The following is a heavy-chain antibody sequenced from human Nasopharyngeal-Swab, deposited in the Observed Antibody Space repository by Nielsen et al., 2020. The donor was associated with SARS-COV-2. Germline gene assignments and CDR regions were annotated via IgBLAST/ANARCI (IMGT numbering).Heavy chain of an antibody. Sequence: GESLKISCAASGFTFSSYSMNWVRQAPGKGLEWVSYISSSSSTIYYADSVKGRFTISRDNAKNSLYLQVNSLRAEDTAVYYCAGGYRYFNLWGRGTLVTVSS. CDR3: AGGYRYFNL. CDR2: ISSSSSTI. V-gene: IGHV3-48*01. CDR1: GFTFSSYS. J-gene: IGHJ2*01.